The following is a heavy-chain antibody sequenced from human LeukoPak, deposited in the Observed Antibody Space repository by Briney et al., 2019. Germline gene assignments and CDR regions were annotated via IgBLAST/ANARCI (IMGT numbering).Heavy chain of an antibody. Sequence: GGSLRLSCAASGFTFSSYSMNWVRQAPGKGLEWVSSISSSSSYIYYADSVKGRFTISRDNAKNSLYLQMNSLRAEDTAVYCCARDSKFGNYDSSGYPDYWGQGTLVTVSS. D-gene: IGHD3-22*01. CDR1: GFTFSSYS. V-gene: IGHV3-21*01. CDR2: ISSSSSYI. J-gene: IGHJ4*02. CDR3: ARDSKFGNYDSSGYPDY.